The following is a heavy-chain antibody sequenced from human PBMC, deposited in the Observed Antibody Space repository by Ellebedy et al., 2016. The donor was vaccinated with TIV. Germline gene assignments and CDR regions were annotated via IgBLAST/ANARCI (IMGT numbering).Heavy chain of an antibody. CDR1: GFTFSSYL. V-gene: IGHV3-74*01. D-gene: IGHD5-18*01. J-gene: IGHJ4*02. CDR3: PPAGWIRD. Sequence: PGGSLRLSCAASGFTFSSYLMHWVRQAPGKGLVWVSRINIDGSSTSYADSVKGRFTISRDNAKNTLYLQMNSLRAEDTAVYYCPPAGWIRDWGQGTLVTVSS. CDR2: INIDGSST.